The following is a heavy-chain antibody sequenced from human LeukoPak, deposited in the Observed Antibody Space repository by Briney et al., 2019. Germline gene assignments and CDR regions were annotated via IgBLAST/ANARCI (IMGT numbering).Heavy chain of an antibody. J-gene: IGHJ4*02. Sequence: GGSLRLSCAASGFTFSSYGMHWVRQAPGKGLEWVAFIRYDGSNKYYADSVKGRFTISRDNSKNTLYLQMNSLRAEDTAVYHCAKRRGSGSYVPFDYWGQGTLVTVSS. V-gene: IGHV3-30*02. CDR2: IRYDGSNK. CDR3: AKRRGSGSYVPFDY. CDR1: GFTFSSYG. D-gene: IGHD1-26*01.